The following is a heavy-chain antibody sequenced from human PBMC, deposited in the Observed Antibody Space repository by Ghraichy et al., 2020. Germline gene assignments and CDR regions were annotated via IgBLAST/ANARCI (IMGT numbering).Heavy chain of an antibody. CDR2: ITTRNGNT. CDR3: ARGINYFDP. D-gene: IGHD2-15*01. V-gene: IGHV1-18*04. Sequence: VKVSCQASGYTFTNYGITWVRQAPGQGLEWMGWITTRNGNTQSAQRLQGRVTMTTDTSTNTVYMELRSLRFDDTAVYYCARGINYFDPWGQGTLVTVSS. CDR1: GYTFTNYG. J-gene: IGHJ5*02.